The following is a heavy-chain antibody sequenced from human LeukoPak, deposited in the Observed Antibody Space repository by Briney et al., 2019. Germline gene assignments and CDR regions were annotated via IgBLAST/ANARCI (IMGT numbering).Heavy chain of an antibody. CDR3: AREDHGMDV. CDR1: GFTFSSYG. V-gene: IGHV3-33*01. Sequence: GGSLRLSCAASGFTFSSYGMHWVRQAPGKGLEWVAVIWYDGSNKYYADSVRGRFTISRDNSKNTLYLQMNSLRAEDTAVYYCAREDHGMDVWGQGTTVTVSS. J-gene: IGHJ6*02. CDR2: IWYDGSNK.